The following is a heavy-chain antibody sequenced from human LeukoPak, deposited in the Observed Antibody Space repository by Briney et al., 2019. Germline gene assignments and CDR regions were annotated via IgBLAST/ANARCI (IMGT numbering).Heavy chain of an antibody. CDR1: GFTFSTYN. CDR2: ITFSSDYI. J-gene: IGHJ6*04. D-gene: IGHD3-9*01. V-gene: IGHV3-21*01. Sequence: PGGSLRLSCSASGFTFSTYNMNWVRQAPGKGLEWVSSITFSSDYIYYADSVKGRFIISRDNAKNSLYLQMNSLRAEDTAVYYCASNFRYLDVWGKGITVTVSS. CDR3: ASNFRYLDV.